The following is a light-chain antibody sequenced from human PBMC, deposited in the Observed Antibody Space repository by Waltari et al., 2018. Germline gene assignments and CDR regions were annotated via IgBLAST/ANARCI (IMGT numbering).Light chain of an antibody. Sequence: QSALTQPASVSGSPGQSTTLSCTRTSRDVGGYNYVPWYQQHPGKAPKLMIYDVSKRPSGVSNRFSGSKSGNTASLTISGLQAEDEADYYCCSYAGSSTFYVFGTGTKVTVL. J-gene: IGLJ1*01. CDR1: SRDVGGYNY. CDR2: DVS. CDR3: CSYAGSSTFYV. V-gene: IGLV2-23*02.